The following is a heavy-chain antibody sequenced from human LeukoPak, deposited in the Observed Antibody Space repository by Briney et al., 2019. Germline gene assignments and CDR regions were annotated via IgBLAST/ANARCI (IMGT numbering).Heavy chain of an antibody. CDR3: AKGAYDYIEMGYFDY. CDR2: ISGGGITT. J-gene: IGHJ4*02. Sequence: GGSLRLSCAASGFTFSSYSMNWVRQAPGKRLGWVSTISGGGITTYYADSARGRFTISRDNSKNKIFLQMNSLRADDTALYYCAKGAYDYIEMGYFDYWGQGTLVTVSS. CDR1: GFTFSSYS. V-gene: IGHV3-23*01. D-gene: IGHD5-12*01.